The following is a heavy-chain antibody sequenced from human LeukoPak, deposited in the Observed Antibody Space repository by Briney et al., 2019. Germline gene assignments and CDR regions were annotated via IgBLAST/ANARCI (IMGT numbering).Heavy chain of an antibody. CDR3: ARDSDGTSV. CDR1: RFTFSTYG. CDR2: ISYDGINK. J-gene: IGHJ6*02. V-gene: IGHV3-30*03. Sequence: TGGSLRLSCAASRFTFSTYGMHWVRQAPGKGLEWVALISYDGINKYYADSVKGRFTVSRDNSKSTLYLQVNSLRAEDTAVYYCARDSDGTSVWGLGTTVTVSS. D-gene: IGHD6-13*01.